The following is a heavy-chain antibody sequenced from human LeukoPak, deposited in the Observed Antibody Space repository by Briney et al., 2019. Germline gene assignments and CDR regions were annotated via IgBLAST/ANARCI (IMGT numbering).Heavy chain of an antibody. CDR1: GFTFSSYA. V-gene: IGHV3-30*04. CDR3: ARVDRAYSDYDSWYFDL. CDR2: ISYDGSNK. Sequence: GTSLRLSCAASGFTFSSYAIHWVRQAPGKGLEWVAVISYDGSNKYYADSVKGRFTISRDNSKNTLYLQMNSLRAEDTAVYYCARVDRAYSDYDSWYFDLWGRGTLVTVSS. J-gene: IGHJ2*01. D-gene: IGHD5-12*01.